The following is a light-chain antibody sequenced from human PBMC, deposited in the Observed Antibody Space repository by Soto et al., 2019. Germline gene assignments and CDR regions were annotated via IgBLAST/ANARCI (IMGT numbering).Light chain of an antibody. J-gene: IGKJ1*01. CDR2: GAS. V-gene: IGKV3-20*01. CDR1: QSVSRSY. Sequence: EIVLTQSPGTLSLSPGERATLSCRASQSVSRSYLAWYQQKPGQAPRLLIYGASSRATGIPERFNGSGSGTDVTLTISRLVPEESEVYYCQQSGRPLWTFGHGTKVYIK. CDR3: QQSGRPLWT.